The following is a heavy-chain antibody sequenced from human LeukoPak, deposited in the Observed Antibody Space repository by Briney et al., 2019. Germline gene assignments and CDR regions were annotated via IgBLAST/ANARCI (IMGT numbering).Heavy chain of an antibody. V-gene: IGHV3-21*01. Sequence: GGSLRLSCAASGFTFSNYNLNWVRQAPGKGLEWVSCISTDSSDIYYADSVKGRFTISRDNAKNSLYLQMNSLRAEDTAVYYCARDNSPGWFGPWGQGTLVTVSA. J-gene: IGHJ5*02. CDR3: ARDNSPGWFGP. D-gene: IGHD4-11*01. CDR1: GFTFSNYN. CDR2: ISTDSSDI.